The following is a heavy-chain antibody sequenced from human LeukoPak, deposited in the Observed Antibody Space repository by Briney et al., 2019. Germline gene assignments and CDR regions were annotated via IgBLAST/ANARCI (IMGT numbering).Heavy chain of an antibody. V-gene: IGHV4-39*07. J-gene: IGHJ4*02. CDR2: IYYSGST. CDR3: ARDGLGATRSFDY. Sequence: SETLSLTCTVSGGSISSSSYYWGWIRQPPGKGLEWIGSIYYSGSTYYNPSLKSRVTISVDTSKNQFSLKLSSVTAADTAVYYCARDGLGATRSFDYWGQGTLVTVSS. D-gene: IGHD5-12*01. CDR1: GGSISSSSYY.